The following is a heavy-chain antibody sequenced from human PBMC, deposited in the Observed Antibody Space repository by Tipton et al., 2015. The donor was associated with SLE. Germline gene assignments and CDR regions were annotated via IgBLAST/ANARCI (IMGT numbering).Heavy chain of an antibody. CDR1: GYSFTSYW. CDR2: IYPGDSDT. Sequence: VQLVQSGAEVKKPGESLKISCKGSGYSFTSYWIGWVRQLPGKGLEWMGIIYPGDSDTRYSPSFQGQVTISADKSISTAYLQWSSLKASDTAMYYCARLGPYDSSGHCYDGRRWFDPWGQGTLVTVSS. CDR3: ARLGPYDSSGHCYDGRRWFDP. D-gene: IGHD3-22*01. V-gene: IGHV5-51*03. J-gene: IGHJ5*02.